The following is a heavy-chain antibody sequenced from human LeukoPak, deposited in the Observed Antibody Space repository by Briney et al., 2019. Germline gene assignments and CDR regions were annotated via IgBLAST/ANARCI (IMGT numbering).Heavy chain of an antibody. D-gene: IGHD5-12*01. CDR2: IIPFVDRI. V-gene: IGHV1-69*02. CDR1: GGTFSDYS. Sequence: SVMVSCKAPGGTFSDYSMSWVRQAPGQGLEWMGRIIPFVDRIHYAQQFQGRFTITADKATTAVYMELSSLRFDDTAVYYRVRSGYDYDWFDPGGQGTLVTVSS. CDR3: VRSGYDYDWFDP. J-gene: IGHJ5*02.